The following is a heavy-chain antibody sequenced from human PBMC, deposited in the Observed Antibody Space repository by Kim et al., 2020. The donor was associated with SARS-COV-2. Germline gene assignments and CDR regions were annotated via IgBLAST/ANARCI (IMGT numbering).Heavy chain of an antibody. J-gene: IGHJ5*02. V-gene: IGHV4-31*02. D-gene: IGHD5-12*01. Sequence: YYNPSLKSRVTISVDTSKNQFSLKLSSVTAADTAVYYCATSGYDWAGWFDPWGQGTLVTVSS. CDR3: ATSGYDWAGWFDP.